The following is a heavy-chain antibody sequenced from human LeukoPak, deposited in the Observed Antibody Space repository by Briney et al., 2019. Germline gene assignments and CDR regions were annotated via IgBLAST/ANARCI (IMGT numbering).Heavy chain of an antibody. D-gene: IGHD1-26*01. CDR1: GFTFSSYS. CDR3: ARDKIVGATNFDY. V-gene: IGHV3-7*03. CDR2: IKQDGSEK. Sequence: GGSLRLSCAASGFTFSSYSMNWVRQAPGKGLEWVANIKQDGSEKYYVDSVRGRFTISRDNAKNSLYLQMNSLRVEDTAMYYCARDKIVGATNFDYWGQGTLVTVSS. J-gene: IGHJ4*02.